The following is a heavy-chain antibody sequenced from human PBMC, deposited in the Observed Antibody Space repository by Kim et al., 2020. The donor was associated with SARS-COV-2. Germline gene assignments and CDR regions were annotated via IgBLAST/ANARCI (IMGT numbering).Heavy chain of an antibody. D-gene: IGHD4-17*01. CDR2: ISWNSGSK. CDR1: GFTFEDYA. V-gene: IGHV3-9*01. CDR3: AKKXXXXHGDXXXI. Sequence: GGSLRLSCAASGFTFEDYAMHWVRQAPGKGLEWVSGISWNSGSKGYADSVKGRFTISRDNAKNSLYLQMNSLRAEDTALYYCAKKXXXXHGDXXXIWGQGXXVXVSS. J-gene: IGHJ3*02.